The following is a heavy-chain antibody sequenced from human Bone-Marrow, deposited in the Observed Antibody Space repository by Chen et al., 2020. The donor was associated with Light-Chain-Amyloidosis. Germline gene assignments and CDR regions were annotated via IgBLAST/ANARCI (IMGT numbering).Heavy chain of an antibody. Sequence: QVQLQESGPGLVKPSQTLSLTCTVSGGPINSASYYWGWIRQHPEKGLEWIGYMYYRWSTYYNPSLGSRVTISLDTSQNQFSLRLNSVTAADTAVYYCARATVVTSAIGFFDSWGQGTLVTVSS. D-gene: IGHD2-2*02. CDR3: ARATVVTSAIGFFDS. V-gene: IGHV4-31*03. J-gene: IGHJ4*02. CDR1: GGPINSASYY. CDR2: MYYRWST.